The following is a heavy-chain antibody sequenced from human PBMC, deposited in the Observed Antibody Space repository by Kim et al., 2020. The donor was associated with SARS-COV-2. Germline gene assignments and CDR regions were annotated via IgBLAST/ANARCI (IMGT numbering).Heavy chain of an antibody. J-gene: IGHJ6*02. CDR2: IKSKTDGGTT. D-gene: IGHD2-2*01. V-gene: IGHV3-15*01. Sequence: GGSLRLSCAASGFTFSNAWMSWVRQAPGKGLEWVGRIKSKTDGGTTDYAAPVKGRFTISRDDSKNTLYLQMNSLKTEDTAVYYCTTAVVPAAMYYYYYGMDVWGQGTTVTVSS. CDR1: GFTFSNAW. CDR3: TTAVVPAAMYYYYYGMDV.